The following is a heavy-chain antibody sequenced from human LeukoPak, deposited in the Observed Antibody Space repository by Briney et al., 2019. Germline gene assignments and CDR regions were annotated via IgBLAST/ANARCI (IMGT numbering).Heavy chain of an antibody. J-gene: IGHJ6*02. CDR3: ARVAARYVGMDV. V-gene: IGHV4-59*01. Sequence: ASETLSLTCTVSAGSINNYYWSWIRQPPGKGLEWIGYIYYSGSTNYNPSLESRVTISVDTSKKQVSLNLSSVTAADTAVYYCARVAARYVGMDVWGQGTTVTVSS. D-gene: IGHD6-6*01. CDR1: AGSINNYY. CDR2: IYYSGST.